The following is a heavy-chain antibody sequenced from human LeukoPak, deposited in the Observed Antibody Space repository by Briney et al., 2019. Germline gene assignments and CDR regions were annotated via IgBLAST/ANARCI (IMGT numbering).Heavy chain of an antibody. D-gene: IGHD3-10*01. Sequence: PGRSLRLSCAASGFTFSSYGMHWVRQAPGKGLEWVAVMSYDGSNKYYADSVKGRFTISRDNSKNTLYLQMNSLRAKDTAVYYCAKEGDYYGSGSYYYQDYWGQGTLVTVSS. CDR3: AKEGDYYGSGSYYYQDY. CDR1: GFTFSSYG. J-gene: IGHJ4*02. V-gene: IGHV3-30*18. CDR2: MSYDGSNK.